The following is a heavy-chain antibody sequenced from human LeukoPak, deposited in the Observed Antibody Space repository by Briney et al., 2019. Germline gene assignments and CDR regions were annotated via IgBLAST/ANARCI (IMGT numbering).Heavy chain of an antibody. V-gene: IGHV3-53*01. CDR1: GFTVSSNY. J-gene: IGHJ6*04. CDR2: IYSGGST. CDR3: AREVLWFGELTSYGMHL. D-gene: IGHD3-10*01. Sequence: GGSLRLSWPASGFTVSSNYMSWVRQAQGKGLEWVAVIYSGGSTYYAGSVKGRFTISRDNSNNPLYLQMNSLRAEDTAVYYFAREVLWFGELTSYGMHLWRKGTTVTVST.